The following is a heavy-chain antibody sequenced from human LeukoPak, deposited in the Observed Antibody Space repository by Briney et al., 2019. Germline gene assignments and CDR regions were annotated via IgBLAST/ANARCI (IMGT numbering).Heavy chain of an antibody. CDR1: GYTFTGYY. V-gene: IGHV1-2*02. Sequence: ASVKVSCKASGYTFTGYYMHWVRQAPGQGLEWMGWINPNSGGTNYAQKFQGRVTMTRDTSISTAYMELSRLRSDDTAVYYCARGDYSGYDLYYYYYGMDVWGQGTTVTASS. CDR2: INPNSGGT. D-gene: IGHD5-12*01. CDR3: ARGDYSGYDLYYYYYGMDV. J-gene: IGHJ6*02.